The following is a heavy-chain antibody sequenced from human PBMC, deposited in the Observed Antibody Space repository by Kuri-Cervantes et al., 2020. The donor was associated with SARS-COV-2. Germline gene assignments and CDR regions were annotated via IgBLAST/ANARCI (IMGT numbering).Heavy chain of an antibody. CDR3: ARSSEGPYYYYMDV. CDR2: IIPIFGTT. D-gene: IGHD3-10*01. V-gene: IGHV1-69*13. Sequence: SVKVSCKASGGTFSSYAISWVRQAPGQGLEWMGGIIPIFGTTNYAQRFQGRVTIIADGSTSTAYMELSSLGFEDTAVHYCARSSEGPYYYYMDVWGRGTTVTVSS. J-gene: IGHJ6*03. CDR1: GGTFSSYA.